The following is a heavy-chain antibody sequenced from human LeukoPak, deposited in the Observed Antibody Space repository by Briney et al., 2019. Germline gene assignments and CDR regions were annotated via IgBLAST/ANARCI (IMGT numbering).Heavy chain of an antibody. CDR1: GDSISSYY. Sequence: SETLSLTCTVSGDSISSYYWSWMRQPPGKGLEWIGYIYFSGTTYYNPSLKSRVTISVDRSKNQFSLKLSSVTAADTAVYYCARSFWSGGNWFDPWGQGTLVTVSS. CDR3: ARSFWSGGNWFDP. CDR2: IYFSGTT. D-gene: IGHD3-3*01. J-gene: IGHJ5*02. V-gene: IGHV4-59*12.